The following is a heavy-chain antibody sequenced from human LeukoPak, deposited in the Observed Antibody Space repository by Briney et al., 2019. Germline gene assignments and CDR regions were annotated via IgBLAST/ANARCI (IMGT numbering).Heavy chain of an antibody. J-gene: IGHJ4*02. CDR3: ARVGEKLSYYYFDY. CDR1: GGSISSYY. D-gene: IGHD2-21*01. CDR2: IYTSGST. Sequence: SETLSLTCTVSGGSISSYYWSWIRQPAGKGLEWIGRIYTSGSTNYNPSLKSRVTMSVDTSKNQFSLKLSSVTAADTAVYYCARVGEKLSYYYFDYWGQGTLVTVSS. V-gene: IGHV4-4*07.